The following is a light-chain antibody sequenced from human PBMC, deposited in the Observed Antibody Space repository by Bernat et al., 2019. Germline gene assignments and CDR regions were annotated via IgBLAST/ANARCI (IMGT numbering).Light chain of an antibody. J-gene: IGLJ2*01. Sequence: SYELTQPPSVSVSPGQTASITCSGDQLGNKYVCWYQQKPGQSPILVLYQDDKRPSGIPERFSGSNSGNTATLTISGTQALDQADYYCQAWGTNIVFFGGGTKLAVL. CDR3: QAWGTNIVF. CDR1: QLGNKY. CDR2: QDD. V-gene: IGLV3-1*01.